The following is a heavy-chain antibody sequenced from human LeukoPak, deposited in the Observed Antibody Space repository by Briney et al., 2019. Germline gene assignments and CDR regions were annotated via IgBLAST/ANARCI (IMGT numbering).Heavy chain of an antibody. CDR2: IYYSGST. Sequence: PSETLSLTCTVSGGSISSHYWSWIRQPPGKGLEWIGYIYYSGSTNYNPSLKSRVTISVDTSKNQFSLKLSSVTAADTAVYYCARGVVTTVSYYMDVWGKGTTVTVSS. J-gene: IGHJ6*03. CDR3: ARGVVTTVSYYMDV. D-gene: IGHD4-11*01. CDR1: GGSISSHY. V-gene: IGHV4-59*11.